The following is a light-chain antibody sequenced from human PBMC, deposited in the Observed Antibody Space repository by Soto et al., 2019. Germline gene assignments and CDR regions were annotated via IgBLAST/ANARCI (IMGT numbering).Light chain of an antibody. Sequence: NFMLTQPHSVSESPGKTVTISCTRSSGSIASNYVQWYQQRPGSAPTTVIYEDNHRPSGVPDRFSGSIDSSSNSASLTIAGLKTDDEADYFCQSYDSSVVFCGGTKLTVL. V-gene: IGLV6-57*04. CDR3: QSYDSSVV. J-gene: IGLJ2*01. CDR1: SGSIASNY. CDR2: EDN.